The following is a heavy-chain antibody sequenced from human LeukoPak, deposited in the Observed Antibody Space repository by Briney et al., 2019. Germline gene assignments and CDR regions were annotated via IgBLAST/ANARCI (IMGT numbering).Heavy chain of an antibody. V-gene: IGHV4-61*01. Sequence: SETLSLTCSVSGGSISSSSYYWSWIRQPPGKGLEWIGYIYYSGSTNYNPSLKSRVTISVDTSKNQFSLKLSSVTAADTAVYYCARVPYYYDSSGYLDYWGQGTLVTVSS. CDR3: ARVPYYYDSSGYLDY. J-gene: IGHJ4*02. CDR1: GGSISSSSYY. D-gene: IGHD3-22*01. CDR2: IYYSGST.